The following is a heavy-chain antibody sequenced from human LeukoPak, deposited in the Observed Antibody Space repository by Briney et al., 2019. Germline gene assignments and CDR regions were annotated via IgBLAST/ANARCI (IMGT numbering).Heavy chain of an antibody. Sequence: SVKVSCKASGGIFSSYTISWVRQAPGQGLEWMGRIIPLLGIANYAQRFQGRVTIIADKSTSTAYMELSSLRSEDTAVYYCARDDADSAYADGDYWGQGTLVTVSS. J-gene: IGHJ4*02. CDR3: ARDDADSAYADGDY. V-gene: IGHV1-69*04. CDR2: IIPLLGIA. D-gene: IGHD5-12*01. CDR1: GGIFSSYT.